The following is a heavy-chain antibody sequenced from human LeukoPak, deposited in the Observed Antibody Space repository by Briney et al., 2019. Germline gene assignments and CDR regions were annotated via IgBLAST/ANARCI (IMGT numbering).Heavy chain of an antibody. J-gene: IGHJ4*02. CDR2: ISHDGSNK. CDR3: ANENYFDTSGYVDN. V-gene: IGHV3-30*18. Sequence: GRSLRLSCAASGFSFSKYDMHWVRQAPGKGLEWVAVISHDGSNKYYADSVKGRFTISRDNSKNTLYLQMNSLRPEDTAVYYCANENYFDTSGYVDNWGQGTLVTVSS. CDR1: GFSFSKYD. D-gene: IGHD3-22*01.